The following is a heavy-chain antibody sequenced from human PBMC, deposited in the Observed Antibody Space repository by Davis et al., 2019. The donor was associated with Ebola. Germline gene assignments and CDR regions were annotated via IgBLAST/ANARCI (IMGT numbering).Heavy chain of an antibody. D-gene: IGHD4-17*01. CDR3: TRHVPGDFWFFDL. CDR2: ISYDETYK. CDR1: GFTFGSFG. V-gene: IGHV3-30*03. Sequence: GGSLRLSCAASGFTFGSFGVHWVRQPPGKGLEWVAVISYDETYKNYADSVKGRFTISRDNAKNTVSLQMNDLRVEDTAVYFCTRHVPGDFWFFDLWGRGTMVTVSS. J-gene: IGHJ2*01.